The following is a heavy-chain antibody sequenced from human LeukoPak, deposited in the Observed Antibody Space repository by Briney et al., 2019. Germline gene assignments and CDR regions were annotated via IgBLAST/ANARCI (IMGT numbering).Heavy chain of an antibody. CDR1: GFTFSSYE. D-gene: IGHD5-18*01. CDR2: ISSSGSTK. V-gene: IGHV3-48*03. Sequence: GGSLRLSWAASGFTFSSYEMNWVRQAPGKGLEWVSYISSSGSTKYYADSVKGRFTISRDNAKNSLYLQMNNLRAEDTAVYYCARHLWLSGNDYWGQGTLVTVSS. CDR3: ARHLWLSGNDY. J-gene: IGHJ4*02.